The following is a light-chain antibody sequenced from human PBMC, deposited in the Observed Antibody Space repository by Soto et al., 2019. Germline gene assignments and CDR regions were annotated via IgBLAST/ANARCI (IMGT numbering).Light chain of an antibody. J-gene: IGKJ2*01. CDR1: QSVSRY. CDR2: DAS. Sequence: EIVLTQSPAALSLSPGERATLSSRASQSVSRYVAWYQQKPGQAPRLLIFDASTRATGIPARFSGSGSGTDFTLTISSLEPEDFAVYYCQQRSTWPYTFGHGTKVDIK. V-gene: IGKV3-11*01. CDR3: QQRSTWPYT.